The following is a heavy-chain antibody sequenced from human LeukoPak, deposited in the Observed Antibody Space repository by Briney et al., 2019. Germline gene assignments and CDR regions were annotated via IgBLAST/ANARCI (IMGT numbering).Heavy chain of an antibody. Sequence: SETLSLTCAVYGGSFSDYYWSWIRQPPGKGLEWIGEINHSGSTNYNPSLKSRVTISVDTSKNQFSLKLSSVTAADTAVYYCAREGPGIAAAGRGGAYYWGQGTLVTVSS. CDR1: GGSFSDYY. CDR3: AREGPGIAAAGRGGAYY. D-gene: IGHD6-13*01. CDR2: INHSGST. V-gene: IGHV4-34*01. J-gene: IGHJ4*02.